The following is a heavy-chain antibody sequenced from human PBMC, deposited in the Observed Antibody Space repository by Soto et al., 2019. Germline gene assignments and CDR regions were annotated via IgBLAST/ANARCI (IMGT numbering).Heavy chain of an antibody. CDR1: GGIFTNNA. Sequence: QVQVVQSGAEVKKPGSSVKVSCKVSGGIFTNNAISWVRQAPGQGLEWLGGVIPLFDTAYYAQIFRGRLRVSADGATTMAFMELSGATSADTAVFFFASGGQNDGFNFFHGTDVWVQVTTCTDSA. D-gene: IGHD3-10*01. CDR2: VIPLFDTA. V-gene: IGHV1-69*01. J-gene: IGHJ6*01. CDR3: ASGGQNDGFNFFHGTDV.